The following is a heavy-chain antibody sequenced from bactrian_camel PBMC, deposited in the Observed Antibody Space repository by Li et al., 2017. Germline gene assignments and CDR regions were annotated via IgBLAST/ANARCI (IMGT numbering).Heavy chain of an antibody. CDR3: AADWRDRSCTVYVSKDYQY. D-gene: IGHD5*01. V-gene: IGHV3S53*01. CDR1: EATFSTIC. J-gene: IGHJ4*01. Sequence: LVESGGGSVPAGGSLRLSCKASEATFSTICMVWFRQAPGQEREPVAAIYSSGNTYVANAVKGRFTVPYDNAEKTLYLQMSSLQPEDTAMYYCAADWRDRSCTVYVSKDYQYRGQGTQVTVS. CDR2: IYSSGNT.